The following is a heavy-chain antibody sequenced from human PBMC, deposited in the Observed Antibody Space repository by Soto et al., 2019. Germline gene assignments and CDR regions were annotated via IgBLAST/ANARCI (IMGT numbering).Heavy chain of an antibody. Sequence: SVKVSCKASGGTFSSYAISWVRQAPGQGLEWMGGIIPIFGTANYAQKFQGRVTITADKSTSTAYMELSSLRAEDTAVYYCARVGGRVLQLWLMGYFDYWGQGTLVTVSS. J-gene: IGHJ4*02. CDR2: IIPIFGTA. V-gene: IGHV1-69*06. CDR3: ARVGGRVLQLWLMGYFDY. CDR1: GGTFSSYA. D-gene: IGHD5-18*01.